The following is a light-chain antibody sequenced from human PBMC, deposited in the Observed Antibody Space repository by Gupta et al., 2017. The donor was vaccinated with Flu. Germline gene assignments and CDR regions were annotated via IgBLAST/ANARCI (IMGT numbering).Light chain of an antibody. Sequence: CTGRSARMARTFVQWYQQRPGSSPTTVIYEDNRRPSGVPGRFTGSIDSSSDSASLTISRLKTEDEAEYYCQSYHSDNHGAVFGGGTNLTVL. CDR3: QSYHSDNHGAV. CDR1: SARMARTF. V-gene: IGLV6-57*01. CDR2: EDN. J-gene: IGLJ2*01.